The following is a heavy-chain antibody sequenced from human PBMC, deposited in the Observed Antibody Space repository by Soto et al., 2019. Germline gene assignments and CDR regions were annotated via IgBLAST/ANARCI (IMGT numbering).Heavy chain of an antibody. CDR2: IIPILGIA. D-gene: IGHD2-15*01. CDR3: ARRHLISYCSGGSCNQGWFDP. J-gene: IGHJ5*02. V-gene: IGHV1-69*02. CDR1: GGTFSSYT. Sequence: QVQLVQSGAEVKKPGSSVKVSCKASGGTFSSYTISWVRQAPGQGLEWMGRIIPILGIANYAQKFQGRVTITADTSTXXAXMXXSSRRSEDTAVYYCARRHLISYCSGGSCNQGWFDPWGQGTLVTVSS.